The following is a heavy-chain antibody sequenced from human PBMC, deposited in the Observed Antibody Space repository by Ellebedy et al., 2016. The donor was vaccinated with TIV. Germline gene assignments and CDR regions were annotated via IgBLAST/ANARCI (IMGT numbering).Heavy chain of an antibody. D-gene: IGHD3-22*01. V-gene: IGHV1-3*01. CDR1: GYTFTSQT. J-gene: IGHJ3*02. Sequence: ASVKVSCKASGYTFTSQTMHWVRQAPGQRLEWMGRINAGNGNTKYSQKFRGRLTITRDTSASTAYMELSSLRSEGTAVYYCARVLTHYYDSIEEDAFDIWGQGTMVTVSS. CDR2: INAGNGNT. CDR3: ARVLTHYYDSIEEDAFDI.